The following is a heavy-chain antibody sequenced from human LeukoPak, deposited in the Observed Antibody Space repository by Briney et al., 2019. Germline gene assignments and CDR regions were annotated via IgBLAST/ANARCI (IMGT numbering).Heavy chain of an antibody. D-gene: IGHD3-16*01. V-gene: IGHV1-8*01. J-gene: IGHJ4*02. CDR2: MNPNSGNT. Sequence: GASVKVSCKASGYTFTSYDINWVRQATGQGLEWMGWMNPNSGNTGYAQKFQGRVTMTRNTSISTACMELSSLRSEDTAVYYCARTYYDYVWGSSLFDYWGQGTLVTVSS. CDR3: ARTYYDYVWGSSLFDY. CDR1: GYTFTSYD.